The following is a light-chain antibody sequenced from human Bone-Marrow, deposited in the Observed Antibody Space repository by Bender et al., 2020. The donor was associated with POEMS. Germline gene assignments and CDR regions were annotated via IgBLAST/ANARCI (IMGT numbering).Light chain of an antibody. CDR1: DFGDKY. V-gene: IGLV3-1*01. CDR3: QAWETYSVI. J-gene: IGLJ2*01. Sequence: SYEVTQPPSVSVSPGQTASITCSGDDFGDKYVAWYQQKPGQSPVLVIYQDTKRPSGIPERFSGSNSGNTATLTISGTQAMDEADYYCQAWETYSVIFGGGNKLTVL. CDR2: QDT.